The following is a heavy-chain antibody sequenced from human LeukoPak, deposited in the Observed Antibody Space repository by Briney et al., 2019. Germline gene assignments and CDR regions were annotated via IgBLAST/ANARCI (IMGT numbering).Heavy chain of an antibody. D-gene: IGHD6-13*01. Sequence: GGSLRLSCAASGSTFSSYAMHWVRQAPGKGLEWVAVISYDGSNKYYADSVKGRFTISRDNSKNTLYLQMNSLRAEDTAVYYCARGIRPLVSIAAAGTAHWGQGTLVTVSS. CDR3: ARGIRPLVSIAAAGTAH. V-gene: IGHV3-30*01. J-gene: IGHJ4*02. CDR1: GSTFSSYA. CDR2: ISYDGSNK.